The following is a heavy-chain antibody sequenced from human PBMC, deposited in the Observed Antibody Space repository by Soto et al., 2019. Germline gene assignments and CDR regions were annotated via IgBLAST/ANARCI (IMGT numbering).Heavy chain of an antibody. CDR3: AREYTAWPLAYGLDV. V-gene: IGHV3-21*01. Sequence: GGSLRLSCEGSGFTFSNYSINWVRQAAGKGLEWVSSIGSRSDIYYADSVKGRFTISRDNAEKSVSLQMNSLRAEDTAVYYCAREYTAWPLAYGLDVWGQGTTVTVSS. D-gene: IGHD2-2*02. J-gene: IGHJ6*02. CDR2: IGSRSDI. CDR1: GFTFSNYS.